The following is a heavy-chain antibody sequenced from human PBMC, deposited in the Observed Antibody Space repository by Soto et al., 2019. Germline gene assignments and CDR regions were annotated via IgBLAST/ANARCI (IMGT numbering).Heavy chain of an antibody. CDR3: ARETRGYSGYAPNWYFDL. J-gene: IGHJ2*01. V-gene: IGHV1-18*01. Sequence: QVQLVQSGAEVKKPGASVKVSCKASGYTFTSYGISWVRQAPGQGLEWMGWISAYNGHTNYAQKLQGRVTITTDTATSTAYMEMRSLRSDATAVYYCARETRGYSGYAPNWYFDLWGRGTLVAVSS. CDR2: ISAYNGHT. CDR1: GYTFTSYG. D-gene: IGHD5-12*01.